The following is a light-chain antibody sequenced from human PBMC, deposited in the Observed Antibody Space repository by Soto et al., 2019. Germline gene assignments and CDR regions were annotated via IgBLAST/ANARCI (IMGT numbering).Light chain of an antibody. Sequence: QSVLTQPASVSGSPGQSITISCTGTSSDVGNYNLVSWYQQYPGKAPKLMIYEGGKRPSGVSNRFSGSKSGNTASLTISGLPAEDEADYYCCSFALRSTLIFGGGTKVTVL. CDR1: SSDVGNYNL. CDR3: CSFALRSTLI. V-gene: IGLV2-23*01. CDR2: EGG. J-gene: IGLJ2*01.